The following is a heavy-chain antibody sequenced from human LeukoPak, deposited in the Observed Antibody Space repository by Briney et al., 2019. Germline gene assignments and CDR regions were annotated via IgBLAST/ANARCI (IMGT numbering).Heavy chain of an antibody. D-gene: IGHD3-16*02. CDR1: GYTFTGYY. V-gene: IGHV1-2*02. CDR3: ARAVRGELGELSFISYYFDY. Sequence: GASVKVSCKASGYTFTGYYMHWVRQAPGQGLEWMGWINPNSGGTNYAQKFQGRVTMTRATSISTAYMELSRLRSDDTAVYYCARAVRGELGELSFISYYFDYWGQGTLVTVSS. J-gene: IGHJ4*02. CDR2: INPNSGGT.